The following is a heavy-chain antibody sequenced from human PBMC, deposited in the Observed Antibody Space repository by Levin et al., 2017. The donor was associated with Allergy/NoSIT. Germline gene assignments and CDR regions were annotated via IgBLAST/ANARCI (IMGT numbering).Heavy chain of an antibody. V-gene: IGHV1-2*06. Sequence: GASVKVSCKASGYTFTAYYVHWVRQAPGQGLEWMGRINPNTGGTNYAQKFQGRVSMTRDTSISTAYMDLSSLRSDDTAVYYCAREVRREQLVAAWFDPWGQGTLVTVSS. D-gene: IGHD1-26*01. CDR1: GYTFTAYY. CDR3: AREVRREQLVAAWFDP. CDR2: INPNTGGT. J-gene: IGHJ5*02.